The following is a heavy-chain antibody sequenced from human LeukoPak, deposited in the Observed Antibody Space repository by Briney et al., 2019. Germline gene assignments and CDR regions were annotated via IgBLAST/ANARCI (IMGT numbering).Heavy chain of an antibody. CDR1: GFTFNSYA. Sequence: VGSLRLSCAASGFTFNSYAMSWVRQAPGKGLEWVSAIIGSGGSTYYADSVKGRFTISRDNSKNTLYLQMNILRAEDMAVYYCAKDGYDYYYYYMDVWGKGTTVTVSS. CDR2: IIGSGGST. D-gene: IGHD1-1*01. CDR3: AKDGYDYYYYYMDV. J-gene: IGHJ6*03. V-gene: IGHV3-23*01.